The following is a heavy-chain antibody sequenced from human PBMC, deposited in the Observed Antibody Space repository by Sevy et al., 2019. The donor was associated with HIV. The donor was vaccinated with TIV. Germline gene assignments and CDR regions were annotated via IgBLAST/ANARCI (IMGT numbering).Heavy chain of an antibody. J-gene: IGHJ4*02. CDR1: GFTFSSYW. CDR2: IKQDGSAE. D-gene: IGHD5-18*01. CDR3: ARSGMQLWFDYFDC. Sequence: GGSLRLSCAASGFTFSSYWMTWVRQAPGKGLEWVAYIKQDGSAESLLDSVKGRFTISRDNAKNSLYLQMTSLRAEDTAVYYCARSGMQLWFDYFDCWGQGTLVTVSS. V-gene: IGHV3-7*01.